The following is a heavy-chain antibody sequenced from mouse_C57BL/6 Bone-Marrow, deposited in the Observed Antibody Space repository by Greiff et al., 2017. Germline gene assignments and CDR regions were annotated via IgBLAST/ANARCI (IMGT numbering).Heavy chain of an antibody. CDR1: GFSLISYG. V-gene: IGHV2-5*01. CDR3: AKNSDYSIYYFDY. J-gene: IGHJ2*01. D-gene: IGHD2-5*01. Sequence: VQLQQSGPGLVQPSQSLSITCTVSGFSLISYGVHWVRPSPGKGQAWLGVIWRGGSTDYNAAFMSRLHITKDNSKSQVFFKMNSLQADDTAIYYFAKNSDYSIYYFDYCGQGTTLTVSS. CDR2: IWRGGST.